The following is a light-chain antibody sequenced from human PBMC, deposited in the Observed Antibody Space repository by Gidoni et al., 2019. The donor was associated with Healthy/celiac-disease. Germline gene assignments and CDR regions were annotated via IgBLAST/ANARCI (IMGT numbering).Light chain of an antibody. CDR3: RQSYSTLGT. CDR2: APS. J-gene: IGKJ2*01. Sequence: DTQMTQSPSSLSASVGDRVTITCRASQSISSYLTWYQQKPGKAPKPLIYAPSSLQSGVPSRISGSGSGTEFTLTISSLQPDDFATYYCRQSYSTLGTFGQGTKLEIK. V-gene: IGKV1-39*01. CDR1: QSISSY.